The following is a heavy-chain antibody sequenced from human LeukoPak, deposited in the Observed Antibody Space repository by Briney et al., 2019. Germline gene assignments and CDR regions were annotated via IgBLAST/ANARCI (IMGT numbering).Heavy chain of an antibody. CDR3: AREYGSGGSCFDP. CDR2: FSAYNGIT. V-gene: IGHV1-18*01. CDR1: GYSFTSYG. D-gene: IGHD2-15*01. J-gene: IGHJ5*02. Sequence: ASVKVSCKASGYSFTSYGISWVRQAPAPGHEWMGWFSAYNGITNYAQTLQGRVTMTTDISTNTAYMELRSLRSYDTAVYYGAREYGSGGSCFDPWGQGTLVTVSS.